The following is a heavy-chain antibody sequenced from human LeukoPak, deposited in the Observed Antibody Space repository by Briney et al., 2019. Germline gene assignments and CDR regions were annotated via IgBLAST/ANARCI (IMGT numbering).Heavy chain of an antibody. CDR3: ARGRGSD. CDR1: GFTFGDFA. J-gene: IGHJ4*02. Sequence: GGSLRLSCEASGFTFGDFAIHWVRQAPGKGLECVAVISDHGTNKFYADSVKGRFTIARDNSKNTVYLQMNSLRAEDTAVYYCARGRGSDWGQGTLVTVSS. D-gene: IGHD2-15*01. CDR2: ISDHGTNK. V-gene: IGHV3-30-3*01.